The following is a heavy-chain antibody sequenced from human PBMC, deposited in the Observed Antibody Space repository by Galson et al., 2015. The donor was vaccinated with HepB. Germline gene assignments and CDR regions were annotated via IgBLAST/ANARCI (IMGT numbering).Heavy chain of an antibody. CDR3: ARDLRGEQLWLRDERAYYYGMDV. CDR2: TYYRSKWYN. D-gene: IGHD5-18*01. J-gene: IGHJ6*02. CDR1: GDSVSSNSAA. V-gene: IGHV6-1*01. Sequence: CAISGDSVSSNSAAWNWIRQSPSRGLEWLGRTYYRSKWYNDYAVSVKSRITINPDTSKNQFSLQLNSVTPEDTAVYYCARDLRGEQLWLRDERAYYYGMDVWGQGTTVTVSS.